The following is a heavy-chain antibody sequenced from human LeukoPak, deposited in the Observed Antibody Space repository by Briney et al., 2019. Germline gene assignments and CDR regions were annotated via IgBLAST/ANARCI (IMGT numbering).Heavy chain of an antibody. CDR1: GGTFSSYG. CDR3: ARVRGGWGDFDY. J-gene: IGHJ4*02. CDR2: ISAYSGNT. V-gene: IGHV1-18*01. D-gene: IGHD6-19*01. Sequence: ASVKVSCKASGGTFSSYGISWVRQAPGQGLEWMGWISAYSGNTNYAQKLQGRVTMTTDTSTSTAYMELRSLRSDDTAVYYCARVRGGWGDFDYWGQGTLVTVSS.